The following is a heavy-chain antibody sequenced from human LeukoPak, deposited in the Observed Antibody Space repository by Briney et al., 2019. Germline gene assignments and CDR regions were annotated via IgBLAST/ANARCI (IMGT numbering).Heavy chain of an antibody. D-gene: IGHD2-2*01. J-gene: IGHJ6*02. CDR1: GFTFRSYA. Sequence: GGSLSLSCAASGFTFRSYAMNWVRQAPGRGLERVEVILYDGGNKSYEDSVRGGFTISRDNSKNTLYLQMNSLRAEDTAVYYCARGYCSSTSCYAPYYYGMDVWGQGTTVTVSS. CDR3: ARGYCSSTSCYAPYYYGMDV. V-gene: IGHV3-30-3*01. CDR2: ILYDGGNK.